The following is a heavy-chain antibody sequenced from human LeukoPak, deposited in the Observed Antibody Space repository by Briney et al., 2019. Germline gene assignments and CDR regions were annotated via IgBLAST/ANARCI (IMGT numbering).Heavy chain of an antibody. CDR1: GFTFSSNS. J-gene: IGHJ4*02. CDR2: ISSSSNYI. V-gene: IGHV3-21*01. D-gene: IGHD2-15*01. Sequence: PGGSLRLSCAASGFTFSSNSMNWVRQAPGKGLEWVSSISSSSNYIHYADSVKGRFTISRDNAKNSLYLQMNSLRAEDTAAYYCARDRCSGGICYFDYWGQGPLVTVSS. CDR3: ARDRCSGGICYFDY.